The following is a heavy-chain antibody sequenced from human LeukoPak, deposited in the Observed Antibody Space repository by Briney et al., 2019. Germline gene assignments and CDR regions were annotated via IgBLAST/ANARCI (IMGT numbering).Heavy chain of an antibody. D-gene: IGHD3-22*01. J-gene: IGHJ4*02. CDR3: AKGANYYDSSGYHLPFDY. CDR2: ISGSGGST. V-gene: IGHV3-23*01. CDR1: GFTFSSYA. Sequence: GGSLRLSCAASGFTFSSYAMSWVRQAPGKGLEWVSAISGSGGSTYYADSVKGRFTISRDNSKNTLYLQMNSLRAEDTAVYYCAKGANYYDSSGYHLPFDYWGQGTLVTVPS.